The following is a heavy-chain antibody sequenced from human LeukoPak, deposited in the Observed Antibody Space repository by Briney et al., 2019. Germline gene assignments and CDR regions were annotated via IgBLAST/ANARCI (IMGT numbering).Heavy chain of an antibody. CDR2: INPNSGGT. D-gene: IGHD1-26*01. J-gene: IGHJ5*02. CDR1: GYTFTGYY. V-gene: IGHV1-2*02. CDR3: ARDRVGATGFDP. Sequence: GASVKDSCKASGYTFTGYYMHWVRQAPGQGLEWMGWINPNSGGTNYAQKFQGRVTMTRDTSISTAYMELSRLRSDDTAVYYCARDRVGATGFDPWGQGTLVTVSS.